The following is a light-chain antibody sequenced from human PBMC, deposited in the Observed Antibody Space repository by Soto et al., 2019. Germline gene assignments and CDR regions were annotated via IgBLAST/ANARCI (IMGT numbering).Light chain of an antibody. CDR3: AAWDESLYGRV. V-gene: IGLV1-44*01. CDR1: SSNIGANT. CDR2: NND. Sequence: QSVLTQPPSASGTPGQRVTISCSGSSSNIGANTVNWYQQLPGTAPKLLISNNDQRPSGVPDRVSGSKSGTSASLAIIGLKSEDEAAYSCAAWDESLYGRVSGSGTKVTVL. J-gene: IGLJ1*01.